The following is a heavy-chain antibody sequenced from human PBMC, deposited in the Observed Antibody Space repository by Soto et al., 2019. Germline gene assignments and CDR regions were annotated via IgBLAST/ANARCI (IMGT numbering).Heavy chain of an antibody. Sequence: QVHLVQSGAEVKKPGSSVKVSCKASGGTFSSYTISWVRQAPGQGLEWMGRIIPILGIANYAQKFQGRVTITADKSTSTAYMELSSLRSEDTAVYYCAREDYYGSGSDFDYWGQGTLVTVSS. V-gene: IGHV1-69*08. J-gene: IGHJ4*02. CDR2: IIPILGIA. CDR3: AREDYYGSGSDFDY. CDR1: GGTFSSYT. D-gene: IGHD3-10*01.